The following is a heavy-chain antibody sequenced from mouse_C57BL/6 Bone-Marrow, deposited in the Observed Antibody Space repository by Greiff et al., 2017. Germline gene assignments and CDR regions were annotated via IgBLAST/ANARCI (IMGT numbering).Heavy chain of an antibody. D-gene: IGHD2-4*01. CDR1: GYTFTSYW. Sequence: QVHVKQPGAELVRPGTSVKLSCKASGYTFTSYWIHWVKQRPGQGLEWIGVIDPSDSYTNYNQKFKGKATLTVDTSSSTAYMQLSSLTSEDSAVYYCASPIYYDYPGTFAYWGQGTLVTVSA. CDR3: ASPIYYDYPGTFAY. CDR2: IDPSDSYT. V-gene: IGHV1-59*01. J-gene: IGHJ3*01.